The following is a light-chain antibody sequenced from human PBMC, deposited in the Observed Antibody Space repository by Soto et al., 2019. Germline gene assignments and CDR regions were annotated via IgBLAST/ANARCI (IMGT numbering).Light chain of an antibody. CDR2: LGS. J-gene: IGKJ1*01. V-gene: IGKV2-28*01. CDR1: QSLLHSNGYNY. CDR3: MQALQIRVE. Sequence: DSVMTQFPLSLSVTPGEPASISCRSSQSLLHSNGYNYLDWYVQKPGQSPQLLIYLGSNRASGVPDRFSGSGSGIDFTLKISTVEAEDVGVYYCMQALQIRVEFGQGTKVEIK.